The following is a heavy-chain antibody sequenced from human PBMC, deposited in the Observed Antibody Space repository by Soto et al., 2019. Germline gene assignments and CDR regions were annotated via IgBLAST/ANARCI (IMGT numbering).Heavy chain of an antibody. J-gene: IGHJ1*01. Sequence: EVKVLESGGGLVQPGGSLRLSCATSGFTFSLYPMNWVRQAPGKGLEWVSGISAGGDSTYYADSVKGRFTIFRDNSKNSVYLQMNSLRVEDTAVYYCGRGVWGQGTLVTVSS. CDR1: GFTFSLYP. CDR2: ISAGGDST. V-gene: IGHV3-23*01. D-gene: IGHD3-16*01. CDR3: GRGV.